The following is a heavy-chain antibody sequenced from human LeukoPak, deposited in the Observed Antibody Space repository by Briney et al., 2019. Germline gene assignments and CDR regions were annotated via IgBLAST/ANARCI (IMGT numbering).Heavy chain of an antibody. D-gene: IGHD3-3*01. V-gene: IGHV3-21*01. CDR3: ARGLGGYYDLWSGYLGPFDI. Sequence: GGSLRLSCAASGFTFSSYSMNWVRQAPGKGLEWVSSISSSSSYIYYADSVKGRFTISRDNAKNSLYLQMNSLRAEDTAVYYCARGLGGYYDLWSGYLGPFDIWGQGTMVTVSS. CDR1: GFTFSSYS. CDR2: ISSSSSYI. J-gene: IGHJ3*02.